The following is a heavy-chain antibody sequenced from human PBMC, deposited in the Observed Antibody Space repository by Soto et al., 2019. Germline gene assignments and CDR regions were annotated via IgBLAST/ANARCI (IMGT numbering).Heavy chain of an antibody. CDR3: ARDKRIADENWLDQ. V-gene: IGHV1-18*01. CDR2: SSAYNGNT. J-gene: IGHJ5*02. Sequence: ASVKVSFKASGYTFTIYVIILVLHSPGQGLEWMGWSSAYNGNTNYAQKLQGRVTMTTDTSTSTAYMELRSLRSDDTAVYYCARDKRIADENWLDQWGKRNMVNVSS. CDR1: GYTFTIYV. D-gene: IGHD6-13*01.